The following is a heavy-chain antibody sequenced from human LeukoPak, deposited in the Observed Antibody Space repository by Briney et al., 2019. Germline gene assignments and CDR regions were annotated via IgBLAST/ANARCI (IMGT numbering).Heavy chain of an antibody. CDR3: TRSITGITAHFDY. Sequence: GGSLRLSCAASGFTFSGSAIHWVRQTSGKGLEWVGRIRTKVNTYATAYAASVEGRFTISRDDSKNTAYLQMNSLKTEDTAMYYCTRSITGITAHFDYWGQGTLVTVSS. V-gene: IGHV3-73*01. D-gene: IGHD1-7*01. CDR1: GFTFSGSA. J-gene: IGHJ4*02. CDR2: IRTKVNTYAT.